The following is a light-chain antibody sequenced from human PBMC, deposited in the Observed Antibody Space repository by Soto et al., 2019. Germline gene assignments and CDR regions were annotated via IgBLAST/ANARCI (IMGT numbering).Light chain of an antibody. CDR3: HQYHNDPFT. CDR2: DAS. Sequence: DIQMTQSPSSLSASVGDRVPITCRASQEISNHLAWFQQKPGKPPKSLIYDASSLQSGVPSKFSGSGSGTDFTLTISSLQPEDFATDYCHQYHNDPFTFGGGTTVEIK. V-gene: IGKV1-16*02. J-gene: IGKJ4*01. CDR1: QEISNH.